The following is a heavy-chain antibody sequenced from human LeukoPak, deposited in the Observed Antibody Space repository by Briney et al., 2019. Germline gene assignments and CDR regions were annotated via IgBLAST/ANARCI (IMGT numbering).Heavy chain of an antibody. CDR2: ISGSGAFT. D-gene: IGHD3-10*01. CDR1: GFTFSNYA. V-gene: IGHV3-23*01. CDR3: AKDLVTGSLDY. Sequence: GGSLRLSCAASGFTFSNYAMSWVRQAPGKGLEWVSGISGSGAFTYYADSVKGRFTISRDNSKNTLYLQMNSLRAEDTAIYYCAKDLVTGSLDYWGQGTLVTVSS. J-gene: IGHJ4*02.